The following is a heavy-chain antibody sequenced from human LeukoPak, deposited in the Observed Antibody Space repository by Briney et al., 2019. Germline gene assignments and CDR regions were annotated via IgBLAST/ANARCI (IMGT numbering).Heavy chain of an antibody. CDR2: IYSGGST. V-gene: IGHV3-53*01. CDR3: ARGDFGPDAFDI. CDR1: GFTVSSNY. Sequence: GGSLRLSCAASGFTVSSNYMSWVRQAPGKGLEWVSVIYSGGSTYYADSVRGRFTISRDNSKNTLYLQMNSLRAEDTAVYYCARGDFGPDAFDIWGQGTMVTVSS. J-gene: IGHJ3*02. D-gene: IGHD3-16*01.